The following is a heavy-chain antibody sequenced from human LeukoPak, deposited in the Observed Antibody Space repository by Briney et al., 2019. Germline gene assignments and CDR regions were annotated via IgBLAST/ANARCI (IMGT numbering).Heavy chain of an antibody. D-gene: IGHD2-21*01. J-gene: IGHJ6*02. CDR2: IYYSGST. V-gene: IGHV4-59*08. CDR3: ARLRVDWDYYYGMDV. Sequence: PSETLSLTCAVSGGSISSYYWSWIRQPPGKGLEWIGYIYYSGSTNYNPSLKSRVTISVDTSKNQFSLKLSSVTAADTAVYYCARLRVDWDYYYGMDVWGQGTTVTVS. CDR1: GGSISSYY.